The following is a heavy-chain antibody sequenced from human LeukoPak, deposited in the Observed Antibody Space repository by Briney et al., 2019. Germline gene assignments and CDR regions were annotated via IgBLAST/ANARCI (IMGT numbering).Heavy chain of an antibody. CDR1: GGSINSFY. CDR2: IHSNGGT. J-gene: IGHJ4*02. CDR3: ARHVSGIYGSRGDFDY. V-gene: IGHV4-59*08. D-gene: IGHD3-10*01. Sequence: SEPLSLTCSVSGGSINSFYWGRIRQPPGKGLEWIGYIHSNGGTNYNPSLKSRVTMSVDTSKNQFSLKLNSVTAADSAVYFCARHVSGIYGSRGDFDYWGQGTLVTVSS.